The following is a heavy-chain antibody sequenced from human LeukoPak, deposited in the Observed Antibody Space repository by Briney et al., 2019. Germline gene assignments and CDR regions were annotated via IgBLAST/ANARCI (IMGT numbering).Heavy chain of an antibody. D-gene: IGHD5-18*01. CDR2: VYPGDSDT. CDR3: ARHLVKYNYGSPFDY. Sequence: GESLKISCQGSGYSFRNYWIAWVRQVPGKGLEWMGIVYPGDSDTRYSPSFQGQVTISADEYTRSAYLQWSSLKASDTAMYYCARHLVKYNYGSPFDYWGQGTLVTVSS. J-gene: IGHJ4*02. V-gene: IGHV5-51*01. CDR1: GYSFRNYW.